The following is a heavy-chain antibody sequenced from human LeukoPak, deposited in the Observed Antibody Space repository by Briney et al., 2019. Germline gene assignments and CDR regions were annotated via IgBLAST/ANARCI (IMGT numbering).Heavy chain of an antibody. V-gene: IGHV3-30-3*01. Sequence: GRSLRLSCAASGFTSSSYAMHWVRQAPGKGLEWVAVTSYDGSNKYYADSVKGRFTISRDNSKNTLYLQMNSLRAEDTAVYYCARDRKGWTGGDGYKSPSLLFDYWGQGTLVTVSS. CDR1: GFTSSSYA. D-gene: IGHD5-24*01. J-gene: IGHJ4*02. CDR3: ARDRKGWTGGDGYKSPSLLFDY. CDR2: TSYDGSNK.